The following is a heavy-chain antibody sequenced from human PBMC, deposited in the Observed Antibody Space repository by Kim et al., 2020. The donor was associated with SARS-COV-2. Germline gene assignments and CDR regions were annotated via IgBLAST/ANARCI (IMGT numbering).Heavy chain of an antibody. J-gene: IGHJ3*02. CDR2: IYYSGST. Sequence: SETLSLTCTVSGGSISSYYWSWIRQPPGKGLEWIGYIYYSGSTNYNPSLKSRVTISVDTSKNQFSLKLSSVTAADTAVYYCARAHNWYSGSYYRVDAFDIWGQGTMVTVSS. CDR1: GGSISSYY. CDR3: ARAHNWYSGSYYRVDAFDI. V-gene: IGHV4-59*13. D-gene: IGHD1-26*01.